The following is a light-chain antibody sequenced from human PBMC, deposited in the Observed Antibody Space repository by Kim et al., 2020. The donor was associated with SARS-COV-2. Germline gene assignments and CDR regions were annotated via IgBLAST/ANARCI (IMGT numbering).Light chain of an antibody. CDR1: QSISSW. V-gene: IGKV1-5*01. Sequence: AVVGDRVTITCRASQSISSWLAWYQQKPGKAPKLLIYDASSLESGVPSRFSGSGSGTEFTLTISSLQPDDFATYYCQQYNSYPYTFGQGTKLEI. CDR2: DAS. CDR3: QQYNSYPYT. J-gene: IGKJ2*01.